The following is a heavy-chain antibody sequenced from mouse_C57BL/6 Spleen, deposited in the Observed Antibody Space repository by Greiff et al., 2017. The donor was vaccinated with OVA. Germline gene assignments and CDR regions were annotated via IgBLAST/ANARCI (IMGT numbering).Heavy chain of an antibody. D-gene: IGHD2-1*01. CDR2: IDPSDSYT. CDR3: ARWGNYGAMDY. CDR1: GYTFTSYW. J-gene: IGHJ4*01. Sequence: QVQLKQPGAELVMPGASVKLSCKASGYTFTSYWMHWVKQRPGQGLEWIGEIDPSDSYTNYNQKFKGKSTLTVDKSSSTAYMQLSSLTSEDSAVYYCARWGNYGAMDYWGQGTSVTVSS. V-gene: IGHV1-69*01.